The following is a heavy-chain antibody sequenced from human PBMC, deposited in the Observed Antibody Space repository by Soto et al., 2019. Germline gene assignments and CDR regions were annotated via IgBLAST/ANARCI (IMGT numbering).Heavy chain of an antibody. CDR2: ISTYNGNT. CDR3: ATDGVVIASPFDY. Sequence: QVQLVQSGAEVKKPGASVKVSCKTSGYTFSKYGITWIRQAPGQGLEYMGWISTYNGNTDYAQKLQGRVTMTTDTSTNTAYMELRSLRSDDTAVFYCATDGVVIASPFDYWGQGTLVTVSS. V-gene: IGHV1-18*01. J-gene: IGHJ4*02. CDR1: GYTFSKYG. D-gene: IGHD2-21*01.